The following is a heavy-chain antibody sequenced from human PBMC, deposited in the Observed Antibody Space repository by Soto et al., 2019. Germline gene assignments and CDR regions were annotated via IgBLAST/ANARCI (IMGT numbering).Heavy chain of an antibody. V-gene: IGHV1-69*08. D-gene: IGHD3-10*01. CDR3: ARDWGSGSFDY. CDR2: IIPILGIA. CDR1: GGTFSSYT. J-gene: IGHJ4*02. Sequence: QVQLVQSGAEVKKPGSSVKVSCKASGGTFSSYTISWVRQAPGQGLEWMGRIIPILGIANYAQKFQGRVTXTXDKSTSTAYMELSSLRSEDTDVYYCARDWGSGSFDYWGQGTLVTVSS.